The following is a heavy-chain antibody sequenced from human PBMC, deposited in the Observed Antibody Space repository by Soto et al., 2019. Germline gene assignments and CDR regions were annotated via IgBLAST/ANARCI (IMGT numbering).Heavy chain of an antibody. V-gene: IGHV2-5*02. J-gene: IGHJ5*02. D-gene: IGHD2-8*02. CDR2: IYWDDEK. Sequence: QITLKDSGPTLVKPTQTLTLTCTLSAVSLSTSGVGVGWIRQPPGKALEWLALIYWDDEKRYSPSLKRRLTITKDTSKNQVVLTMTNMDRVDPATYYCAHRAGLLAFFHLWGQGTLVTVSS. CDR1: AVSLSTSGVG. CDR3: AHRAGLLAFFHL.